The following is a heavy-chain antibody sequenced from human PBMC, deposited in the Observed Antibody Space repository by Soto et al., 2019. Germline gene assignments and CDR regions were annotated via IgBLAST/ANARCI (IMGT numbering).Heavy chain of an antibody. CDR1: GFTFSSYS. CDR3: ARKGRPDDSSGYLALDGMDV. J-gene: IGHJ6*02. D-gene: IGHD3-22*01. V-gene: IGHV3-48*02. Sequence: GGSLSLSCAASGFTFSSYSMNWVRQAPGKGLEWVSYISSSSSTIYYADSVKGRFTISRDNAKNSLYLQMNSLRDEDTAVYYCARKGRPDDSSGYLALDGMDVWGQGTTVTVSS. CDR2: ISSSSSTI.